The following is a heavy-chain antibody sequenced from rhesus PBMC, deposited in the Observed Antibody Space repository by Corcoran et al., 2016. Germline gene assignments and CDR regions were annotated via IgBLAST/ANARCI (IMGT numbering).Heavy chain of an antibody. CDR1: GGSISSNY. D-gene: IGHD6-31*01. CDR2: IYGSSGST. V-gene: IGHV4-165*01. CDR3: ARRGSGWYYFDY. J-gene: IGHJ4*01. Sequence: QVQLQESGPGLVKPSETLSLTCAVSGGSISSNYWCWLRHPPGKGLEWIGYIYGSSGSTYYNPSLKSRVTMSTDASKNQFSLKLSSVTAADTAVYYCARRGSGWYYFDYWGQGVLVTVSS.